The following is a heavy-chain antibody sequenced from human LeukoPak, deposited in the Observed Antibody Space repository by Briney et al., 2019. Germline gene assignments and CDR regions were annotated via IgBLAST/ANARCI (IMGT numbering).Heavy chain of an antibody. CDR2: IYPGDSDT. J-gene: IGHJ5*02. V-gene: IGHV5-51*01. D-gene: IGHD6-13*01. CDR3: ARRIAAAGHLNWFDP. CDR1: GYSFTSYW. Sequence: GESLKISCKGSGYSFTSYWIGWVRQMPGKGLEWMGIIYPGDSDTRYSPSFQGQVTISADKSISTAYLQWSSLKASDTAMYYCARRIAAAGHLNWFDPWGQGTLVTVSS.